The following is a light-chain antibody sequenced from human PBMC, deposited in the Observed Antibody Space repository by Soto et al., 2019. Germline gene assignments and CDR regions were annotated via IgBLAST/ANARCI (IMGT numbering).Light chain of an antibody. J-gene: IGLJ1*01. CDR1: SSNIGSKT. CDR3: AAWDASLNGYV. V-gene: IGLV1-44*01. Sequence: QSVLTQPPSASGTPGQRVTISCSGSSSNIGSKTVNWYQQLPGTAPKLLIYNSYQRPSGVPDRFSGSKSGTSASLAISGLQSEDEADYYCAAWDASLNGYVFGAGTQLTVL. CDR2: NSY.